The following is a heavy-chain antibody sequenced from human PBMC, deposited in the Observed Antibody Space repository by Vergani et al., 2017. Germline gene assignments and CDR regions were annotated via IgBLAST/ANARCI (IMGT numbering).Heavy chain of an antibody. CDR2: ISSSSTSI. CDR3: AKRAGYNYLDY. CDR1: GFTFSSYS. V-gene: IGHV3-21*01. D-gene: IGHD5-24*01. J-gene: IGHJ4*02. Sequence: EVQRVESGGGLVKPGGSLRLSCAASGFTFSSYSMIWVRQAPGKGLEWVSYISSSSTSIYYADSVRGRFTTSRDNAKNSLFLQMNSLRAEDTAVYFCAKRAGYNYLDYWGLGTLVTVSS.